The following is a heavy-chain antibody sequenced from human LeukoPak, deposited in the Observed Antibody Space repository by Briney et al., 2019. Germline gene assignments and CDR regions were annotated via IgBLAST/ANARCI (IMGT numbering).Heavy chain of an antibody. CDR2: ISYDGRNK. Sequence: PGGSLRLSCAAAGFTFSSYAMHWVRQAPGKGLEWVAVISYDGRNKYYADSVKGRFTISRDNSKDTLYLQMNSLRAEDTAVYYCARTVDTAMYYWGQGTLVTVSS. V-gene: IGHV3-30*04. CDR3: ARTVDTAMYY. J-gene: IGHJ4*02. D-gene: IGHD5-18*01. CDR1: GFTFSSYA.